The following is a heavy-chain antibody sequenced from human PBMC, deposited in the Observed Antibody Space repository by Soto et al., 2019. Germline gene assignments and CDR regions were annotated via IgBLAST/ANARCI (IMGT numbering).Heavy chain of an antibody. CDR2: ISWDGGST. CDR1: GFTFDDYT. V-gene: IGHV3-43*01. D-gene: IGHD2-2*02. Sequence: EVQLVESGGVVVQPGGSLRLSCAASGFTFDDYTMHWVRKATGKGLEWVSLISWDGGSTYYADSVKGRFTISRDNSKNSLYMQMNSLRTEHTALYYCASCFTRDNSDLCYFHYWGQGRLVTVSS. J-gene: IGHJ4*02. CDR3: ASCFTRDNSDLCYFHY.